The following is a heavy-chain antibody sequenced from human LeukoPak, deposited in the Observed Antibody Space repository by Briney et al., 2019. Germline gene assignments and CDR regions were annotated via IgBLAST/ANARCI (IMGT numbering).Heavy chain of an antibody. CDR1: GYTFTSYG. CDR3: ARDYGSGSYYNGLYYFYYGMDV. CDR2: INPISGDT. Sequence: ASVKVSCEASGYTFTSYGISWVRQAPGQGLEWLGRINPISGDTKYAQKFQAWVTMTRDTSISTAYLEVTRLKSDDTAVYYCARDYGSGSYYNGLYYFYYGMDVWGQGTTVIVSS. V-gene: IGHV1-2*04. D-gene: IGHD3-10*01. J-gene: IGHJ6*02.